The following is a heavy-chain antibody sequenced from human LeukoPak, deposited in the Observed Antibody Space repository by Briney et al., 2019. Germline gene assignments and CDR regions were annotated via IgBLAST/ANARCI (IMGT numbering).Heavy chain of an antibody. CDR1: GGSISSYY. V-gene: IGHV4-59*08. CDR2: IYYSGST. Sequence: SETLSLTCTVSGGSISSYYWSWIRQPPGKGLEWIGYIYYSGSTNYNPSLKSRVTISVDTSRNQFSLKLSSVTAADTAVYYCARLKWELLANKYFDYWGQGTLVTVSS. CDR3: ARLKWELLANKYFDY. J-gene: IGHJ4*02. D-gene: IGHD1-26*01.